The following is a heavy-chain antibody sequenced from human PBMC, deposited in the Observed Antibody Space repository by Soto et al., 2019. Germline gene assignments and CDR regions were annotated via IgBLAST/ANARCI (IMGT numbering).Heavy chain of an antibody. Sequence: ASVKVSCKASGYTFTSYYIHWVRQAPGQGLEWMGIINPSGGSTSYAQKFQGRVTMTRDTSTSTVYMELSSLRSEDTAVYYCARVPTPVYYYYYGMDVWGQGTTVTVSS. CDR2: INPSGGST. J-gene: IGHJ6*02. CDR1: GYTFTSYY. V-gene: IGHV1-46*01. CDR3: ARVPTPVYYYYYGMDV.